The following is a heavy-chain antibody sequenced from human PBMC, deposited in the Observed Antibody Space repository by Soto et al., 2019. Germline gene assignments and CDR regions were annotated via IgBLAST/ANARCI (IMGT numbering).Heavy chain of an antibody. CDR1: GGTFSSYT. J-gene: IGHJ6*02. CDR3: ASQRGYYYGMDV. D-gene: IGHD3-3*01. CDR2: IIPIFGTA. V-gene: IGHV1-69*13. Sequence: SVKVSCKASGGTFSSYTISWVRQAPGPGLEWMGGIIPIFGTADHAQKFQGRVTITADASTSTAYMELSSLRSEYTAVYYCASQRGYYYGMDVWGQGTTVTVSS.